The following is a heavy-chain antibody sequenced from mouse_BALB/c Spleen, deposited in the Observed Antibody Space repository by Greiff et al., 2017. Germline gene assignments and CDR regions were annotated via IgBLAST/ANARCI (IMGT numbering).Heavy chain of an antibody. CDR3: APYYDYDGRPAMDY. Sequence: QVQLKESGAELARPGASVKMSCKASGYTFTSYTMHWVKQRPGQGLEWIGYINPSSGYTNYNQKFKDKATLTADKSSSTAYMQLSSLTSEDSAVYYCAPYYDYDGRPAMDYWGQGTSVTVSS. J-gene: IGHJ4*01. CDR2: INPSSGYT. D-gene: IGHD2-4*01. CDR1: GYTFTSYT. V-gene: IGHV1-4*01.